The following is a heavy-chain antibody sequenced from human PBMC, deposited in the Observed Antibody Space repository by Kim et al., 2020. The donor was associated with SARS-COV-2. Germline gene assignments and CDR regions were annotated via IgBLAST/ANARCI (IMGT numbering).Heavy chain of an antibody. CDR1: GFTFSSYG. CDR2: ITYDGSNK. J-gene: IGHJ6*04. CDR3: AKQSGSVGYYAWTYYYNGMDV. V-gene: IGHV3-30*18. D-gene: IGHD3-10*01. Sequence: GGSLRLSCAASGFTFSSYGMHWVRQAPGKGLEWVAVITYDGSNKYYADSVKGRFTISRDNSKNTLYLQMNSLRAEDTAVYYCAKQSGSVGYYAWTYYYNGMDVGGRGTTV.